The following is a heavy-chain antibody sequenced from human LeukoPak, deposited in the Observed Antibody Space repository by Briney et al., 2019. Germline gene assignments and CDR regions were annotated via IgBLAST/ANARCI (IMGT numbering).Heavy chain of an antibody. V-gene: IGHV3-30*02. CDR1: GFTFSSYG. Sequence: PGGSLRLSCAASGFTFSSYGIHWVRQAPGKGLEWVAFIRYDGSNKYYADSVKGRFTISRDNSKNTLYLQMNSLRAEDTAMYYCAKDQEKGYNRNDEGIWGQGTLVTVSS. CDR3: AKDQEKGYNRNDEGI. CDR2: IRYDGSNK. J-gene: IGHJ4*02. D-gene: IGHD1-1*01.